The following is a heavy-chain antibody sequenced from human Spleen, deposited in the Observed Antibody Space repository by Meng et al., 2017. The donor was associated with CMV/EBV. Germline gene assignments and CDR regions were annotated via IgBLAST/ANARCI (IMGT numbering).Heavy chain of an antibody. V-gene: IGHV1-69*05. CDR2: IIPIFGTA. Sequence: SVKVSCKASGYTFRSYGIAWVRQTPGQGLEWMGGIIPIFGTANYAQKYQGRVTITTDESTSTAYMELSSLRSEDTAVYYWARGIVSWSLVIYYYGMDVWGQGTTVTVSS. D-gene: IGHD2-15*01. J-gene: IGHJ6*02. CDR1: GYTFRSYG. CDR3: ARGIVSWSLVIYYYGMDV.